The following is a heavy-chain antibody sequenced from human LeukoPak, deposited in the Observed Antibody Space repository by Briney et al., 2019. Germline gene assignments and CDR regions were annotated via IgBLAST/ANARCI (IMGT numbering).Heavy chain of an antibody. CDR2: ISGSGDNT. D-gene: IGHD3-22*01. CDR1: GFTFSNYG. V-gene: IGHV3-23*01. CDR3: ARASYSYDINGWVPFDY. J-gene: IGHJ4*02. Sequence: PGGSLRLSCAASGFTFSNYGMSWVRQAPGKGLEWVSAISGSGDNTYYADSVKGRFTSSRDNSKNTLYLQMNRLRAEDTAVYYCARASYSYDINGWVPFDYWGQGTLVTVSS.